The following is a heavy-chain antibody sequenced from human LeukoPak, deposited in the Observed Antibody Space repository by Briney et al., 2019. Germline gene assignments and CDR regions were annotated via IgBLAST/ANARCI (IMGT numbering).Heavy chain of an antibody. V-gene: IGHV3-20*04. CDR1: GFTFDDYG. CDR2: INWNGGST. Sequence: GGSLRLSCAASGFTFDDYGMSWVRQAPGKGLEWVSGINWNGGSTGYADSVKGRFTISRDNAKNSLYLRMNSLRAEDTALYYCARGPNYDILTGYYNQYYFDYWGQGTLVTVSS. D-gene: IGHD3-9*01. CDR3: ARGPNYDILTGYYNQYYFDY. J-gene: IGHJ4*02.